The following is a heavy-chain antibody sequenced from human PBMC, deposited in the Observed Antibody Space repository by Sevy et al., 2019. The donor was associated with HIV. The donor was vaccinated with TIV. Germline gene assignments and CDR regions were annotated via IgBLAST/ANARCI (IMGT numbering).Heavy chain of an antibody. D-gene: IGHD1-1*01. CDR2: ISYSGST. CDR3: ARGGGRTDWGMDV. CDR1: GGSIRSYY. V-gene: IGHV4-59*01. Sequence: SETLSLTCTVSGGSIRSYYWSWIRQPPGKGLEWIGYISYSGSTNDKPSLRSRVTISIDTSKNQYSLRLSSVSVADTAVYYCARGGGRTDWGMDVWGPGTTVTVSS. J-gene: IGHJ6*02.